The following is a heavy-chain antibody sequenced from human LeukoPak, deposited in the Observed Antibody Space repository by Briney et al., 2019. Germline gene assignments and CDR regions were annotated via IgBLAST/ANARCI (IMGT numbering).Heavy chain of an antibody. J-gene: IGHJ4*02. CDR3: AKNLWSSGNYYFDY. CDR2: ISGSGGST. Sequence: GGSLRLSCAASGFTFSSYAMSWVRQAPGKGVEWVSAISGSGGSTYYADSVKGRFTISRDNSKNTLYLQMNSPRAEDTAVYYCAKNLWSSGNYYFDYWGQGTLVTVSS. D-gene: IGHD6-19*01. V-gene: IGHV3-23*01. CDR1: GFTFSSYA.